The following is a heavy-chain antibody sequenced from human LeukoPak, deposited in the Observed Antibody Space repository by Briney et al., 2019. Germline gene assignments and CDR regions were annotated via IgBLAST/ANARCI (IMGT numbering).Heavy chain of an antibody. CDR2: ISADGSTT. Sequence: GGSLRLSCAASGLTFSSYWMHCVRQAPGKGLVWVSRISADGSTTRYADSVKGRFTVSRDNAKNTLYLQMISLRPEDTAVYYCARDHGSTYYYDRWGQGTLVTVSS. V-gene: IGHV3-74*01. D-gene: IGHD3-22*01. CDR1: GLTFSSYW. J-gene: IGHJ4*02. CDR3: ARDHGSTYYYDR.